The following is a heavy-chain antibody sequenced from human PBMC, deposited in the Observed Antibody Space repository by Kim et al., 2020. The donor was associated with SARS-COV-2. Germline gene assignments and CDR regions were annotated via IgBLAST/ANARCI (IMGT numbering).Heavy chain of an antibody. V-gene: IGHV4-59*09. Sequence: TNCNPALTIRVTISVDTSKNQFSLKLSSVTAADTAVYCCARGVGSSSYNYWGQGTLVTVSS. D-gene: IGHD6-13*01. J-gene: IGHJ4*02. CDR2: T. CDR3: ARGVGSSSYNY.